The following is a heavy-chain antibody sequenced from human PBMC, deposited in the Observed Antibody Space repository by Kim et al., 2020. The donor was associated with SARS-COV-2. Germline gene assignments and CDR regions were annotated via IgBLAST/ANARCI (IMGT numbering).Heavy chain of an antibody. J-gene: IGHJ6*02. CDR2: INAGNGNT. D-gene: IGHD3-22*01. CDR1: GYTFTSYA. Sequence: ASVKVSCKASGYTFTSYAMHWVRQAPGQRLEWMGWINAGNGNTKYSQKFQGRVTITRDTSASTGYMELSSLRSEDTAVYYCARRDSSRGMDVWGQGTTVTVSS. V-gene: IGHV1-3*01. CDR3: ARRDSSRGMDV.